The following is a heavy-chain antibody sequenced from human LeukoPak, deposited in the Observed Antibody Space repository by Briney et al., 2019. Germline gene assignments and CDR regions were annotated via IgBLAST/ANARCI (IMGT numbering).Heavy chain of an antibody. V-gene: IGHV3-23*01. CDR3: AKDMAVATDMNFDY. J-gene: IGHJ4*02. D-gene: IGHD6-19*01. CDR2: TSGSGGNT. Sequence: GGSLRLSCATSGFSFSSYALNWVRHAPGKGLEWVSGTSGSGGNTYYADSVEGRFTISRDNSKNTLYLQMNSLRAEDTAVYYCAKDMAVATDMNFDYWGQGTLVTVSS. CDR1: GFSFSSYA.